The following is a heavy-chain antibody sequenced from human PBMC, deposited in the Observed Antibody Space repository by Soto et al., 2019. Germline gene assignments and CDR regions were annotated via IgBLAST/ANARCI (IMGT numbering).Heavy chain of an antibody. CDR2: IVVGSGST. J-gene: IGHJ6*02. CDR1: GFTFTSSA. Sequence: VASVKVSCKASGFTFTSSAVQWVRQARGQRLEWIGWIVVGSGSTNYAQKFQERVTITRDMSTSTAYMELSSLRSEDTAVYYCAADLGGLRFLEWLLHHYYYYGMDVWGQGTTVTVSS. CDR3: AADLGGLRFLEWLLHHYYYYGMDV. V-gene: IGHV1-58*01. D-gene: IGHD3-3*01.